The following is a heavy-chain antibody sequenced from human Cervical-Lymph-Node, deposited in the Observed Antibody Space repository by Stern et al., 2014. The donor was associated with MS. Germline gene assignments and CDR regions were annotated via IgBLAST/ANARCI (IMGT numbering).Heavy chain of an antibody. CDR1: GGSISSSSYY. Sequence: QLQLQESGPGLVKPSETLSLTCTVSGGSISSSSYYWGWIRQPPGKGLEWIGSIYYSGSTYYNPSLKSRVTISVDTSKNQLSLKLSSVTAADTAVYYCARLLEDYWYFDLWGRGTLVTVSS. J-gene: IGHJ2*01. V-gene: IGHV4-39*01. CDR2: IYYSGST. CDR3: ARLLEDYWYFDL.